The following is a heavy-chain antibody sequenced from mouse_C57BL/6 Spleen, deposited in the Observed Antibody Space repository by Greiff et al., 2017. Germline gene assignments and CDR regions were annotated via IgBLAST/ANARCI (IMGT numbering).Heavy chain of an antibody. V-gene: IGHV1-69*01. CDR2: IDPSDSYT. J-gene: IGHJ1*03. D-gene: IGHD1-1*01. CDR3: ARDGTPWWFEG. Sequence: VQLQQPGAELVMPGASVKLSCKASGYTFTSYWMHWVKQRPGQGLEWIGEIDPSDSYTNYNQKFKGKSTLTVDKSSSTAYMPLSSLTSEDSAVYYCARDGTPWWFEGWGTGTTVTVSS. CDR1: GYTFTSYW.